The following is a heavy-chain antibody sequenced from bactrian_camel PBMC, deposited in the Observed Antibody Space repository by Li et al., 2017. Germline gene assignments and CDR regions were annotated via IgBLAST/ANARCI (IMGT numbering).Heavy chain of an antibody. CDR3: AARLVAGRRGVGAFGY. CDR1: GFTFDDYA. D-gene: IGHD6*01. J-gene: IGHJ6*01. Sequence: QVQLVESGGGLVQPGGSLGLSCAASGFTFDDYAMGWIRQAPGKGLEWVSGSYSDGTNAAYADSVKGRFTISRDNAKNTLYLQLNSLKSEDTAVYYCAARLVAGRRGVGAFGYWGQGTQVTVS. V-gene: IGHV3S7*01. CDR2: SYSDGTNA.